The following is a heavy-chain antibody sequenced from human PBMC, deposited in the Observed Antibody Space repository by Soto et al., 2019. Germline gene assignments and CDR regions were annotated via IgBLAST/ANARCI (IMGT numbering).Heavy chain of an antibody. CDR1: GYTLTELS. CDR2: FDPEDGET. CDR3: ATVRVDFVPGVAGTIDY. V-gene: IGHV1-24*01. Sequence: ASVKVSCKVSGYTLTELSMDWVRQAPGKGLEWMGGFDPEDGETIYAQKFQGRVTMSEDTSTDTAYMELSSLRSEDTAVYYCATVRVDFVPGVAGTIDYWGQGTLVTVSS. J-gene: IGHJ4*02. D-gene: IGHD6-19*01.